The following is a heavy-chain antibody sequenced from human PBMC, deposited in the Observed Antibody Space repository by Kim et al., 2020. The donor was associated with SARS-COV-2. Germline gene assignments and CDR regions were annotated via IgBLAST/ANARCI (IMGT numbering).Heavy chain of an antibody. V-gene: IGHV3-23*01. J-gene: IGHJ4*02. D-gene: IGHD5-18*01. CDR3: AKDRNSLRGYSYGYSDY. CDR2: ISGSGGST. CDR1: GFTFSSYA. Sequence: GGSLRLSCAASGFTFSSYAMSWVRQAPGKGLEWVSAISGSGGSTYYADSVKGRFTISRDNSKNTLYLQMNSLRAEDTAVYYCAKDRNSLRGYSYGYSDYWGQGTLVTVSS.